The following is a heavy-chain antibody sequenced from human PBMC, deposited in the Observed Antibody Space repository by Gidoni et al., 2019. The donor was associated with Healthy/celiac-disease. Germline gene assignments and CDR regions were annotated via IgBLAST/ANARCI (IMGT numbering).Heavy chain of an antibody. V-gene: IGHV4-34*01. CDR1: GGSFSGYY. CDR2: INHSGST. D-gene: IGHD6-13*01. Sequence: QVQLQQWGAGLLKPSETLSLTCAVYGGSFSGYYWSWIRQPPGKGLEWIGEINHSGSTNYNPSLKSRVTISVDTSKNQFSLKLSSVTAADTAVYYCARVGRSPRIAAAGCFDYWGQGTLVTVSS. J-gene: IGHJ4*02. CDR3: ARVGRSPRIAAAGCFDY.